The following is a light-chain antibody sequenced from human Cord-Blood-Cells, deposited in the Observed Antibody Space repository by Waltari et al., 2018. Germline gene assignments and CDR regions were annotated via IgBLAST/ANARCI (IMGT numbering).Light chain of an antibody. Sequence: EIVLTQSPATLSLSPGERATLSCRASQSVSSYLAWDQQKPGQAPGRLIYDASNRATGIPARFSGSGSGTDFTLTISSLEPEDFAVYYCQQRSNWPPLTFGGGTKVEIK. CDR3: QQRSNWPPLT. V-gene: IGKV3-11*01. J-gene: IGKJ4*01. CDR2: DAS. CDR1: QSVSSY.